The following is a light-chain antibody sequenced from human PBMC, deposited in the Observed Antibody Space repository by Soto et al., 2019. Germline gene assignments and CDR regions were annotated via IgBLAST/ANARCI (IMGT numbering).Light chain of an antibody. CDR1: QSLTNSF. V-gene: IGKV3-20*01. CDR2: DTS. J-gene: IGKJ5*01. CDR3: QQYGTSEII. Sequence: EIVLTQSPGTLSLSPCERATLSCRASQSLTNSFIAWYQQKPGQAPRLLIYDTSSRATGIPGRFSGSGSGTDFTLTISRLEPEDFAVFFCQQYGTSEIIFGQGTRLEIK.